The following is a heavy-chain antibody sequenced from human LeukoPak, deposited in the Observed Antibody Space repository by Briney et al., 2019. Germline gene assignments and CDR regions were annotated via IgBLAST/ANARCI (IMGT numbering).Heavy chain of an antibody. V-gene: IGHV3-30*18. CDR3: AKGGGPHAFDI. CDR2: ISYDGSDK. Sequence: GSLKLSFAAPGFTFRSHWMPWVRQAPGQGLEWVAVISYDGSDKYYADSVKGRFTISRDNSKNTLYLQMNSLRAEDTAVYYCAKGGGPHAFDIWGQGTMVTVSS. CDR1: GFTFRSHW. D-gene: IGHD3-16*01. J-gene: IGHJ3*02.